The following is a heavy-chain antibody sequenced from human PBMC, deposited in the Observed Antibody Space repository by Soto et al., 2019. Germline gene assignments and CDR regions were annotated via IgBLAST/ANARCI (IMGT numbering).Heavy chain of an antibody. CDR3: ARGVGGYNFGAVY. CDR1: GGGNLRDYR. Sequence: QVQLVQSGAEVKEPGSSVKVSCKASGGGNLRDYRTTWVRRAPGQGLAWMGGIIPKLGSANYAQNFQGRVTITADESTNTVYMELRSLRSHDTAAYYCARGVGGYNFGAVYWGQGTPVTVSS. J-gene: IGHJ4*02. D-gene: IGHD5-12*01. CDR2: IIPKLGSA. V-gene: IGHV1-69*01.